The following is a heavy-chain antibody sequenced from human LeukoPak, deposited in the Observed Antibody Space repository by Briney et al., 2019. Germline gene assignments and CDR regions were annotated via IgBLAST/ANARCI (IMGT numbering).Heavy chain of an antibody. D-gene: IGHD6-19*01. CDR3: ARGGIAVPGAYYLDY. J-gene: IGHJ4*02. Sequence: ASVKVSCKASGYTFTSYYMHWVRQAPGQGLEWMGIINPSGGSTSYAQKFQGRVTMTRDTSTSTVYMELSSLRSEDTAVYYCARGGIAVPGAYYLDYWGQGTLVTVSS. CDR2: INPSGGST. CDR1: GYTFTSYY. V-gene: IGHV1-46*01.